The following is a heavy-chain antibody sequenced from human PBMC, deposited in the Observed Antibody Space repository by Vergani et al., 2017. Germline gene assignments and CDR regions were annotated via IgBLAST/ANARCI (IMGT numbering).Heavy chain of an antibody. Sequence: QVQLVQSGAEVKKPGSSVKVSCKASGGTFSSYAISWVRQAPGQGLEWMGRIIPILGIANYAQKCQGRVTITADKSTSTAYMELSSLRSEDTAVYYCAREPDSREYGMDGWGQGSTVTVSS. V-gene: IGHV1-69*04. CDR3: AREPDSREYGMDG. CDR2: IIPILGIA. CDR1: GGTFSSYA. D-gene: IGHD1-26*01. J-gene: IGHJ6*02.